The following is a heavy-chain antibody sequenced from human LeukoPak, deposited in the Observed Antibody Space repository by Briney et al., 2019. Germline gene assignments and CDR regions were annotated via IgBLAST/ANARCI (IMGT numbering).Heavy chain of an antibody. D-gene: IGHD6-25*01. V-gene: IGHV1-2*02. CDR1: GYTCTGYY. CDR2: INPNSGGT. Sequence: ASVKVSCRASGYTCTGYYMHWGRQAPGQGLEWMGWINPNSGGTNYAQKFQGRGTMTRDTSISTAYMELSRLRSDDTAVYYCARAESTTRLYFDYWGEGTLVTVST. J-gene: IGHJ4*02. CDR3: ARAESTTRLYFDY.